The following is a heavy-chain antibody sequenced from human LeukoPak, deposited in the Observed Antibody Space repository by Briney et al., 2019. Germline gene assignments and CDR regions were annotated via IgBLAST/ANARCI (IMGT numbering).Heavy chain of an antibody. V-gene: IGHV3-33*01. CDR3: ARDYYDSSGYPDY. Sequence: SGGSLRLSCAASGFTFSSYGMHWVRQAPGKGLEWVAVIWYDGSNKCYADSVKGRFTISRDNSKNTLYLQMNSLRAEDTAVYYCARDYYDSSGYPDYWGQGTLVTVSS. CDR2: IWYDGSNK. J-gene: IGHJ4*02. D-gene: IGHD3-22*01. CDR1: GFTFSSYG.